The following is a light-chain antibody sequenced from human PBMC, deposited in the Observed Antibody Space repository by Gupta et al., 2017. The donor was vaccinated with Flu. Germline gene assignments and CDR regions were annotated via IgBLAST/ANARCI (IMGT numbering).Light chain of an antibody. J-gene: IGKJ4*01. CDR2: GAS. CDR3: QQEGSSPLT. Sequence: EIVLTQSPGTLSLSPGERATLSCRASQSVSSSYLAWYQQKPGQAPRLLIYGASSRATGIPDRFSGSGSGTDFTLTISRLEPEDFAVYYSQQEGSSPLTFGGGTKVEIK. V-gene: IGKV3-20*01. CDR1: QSVSSSY.